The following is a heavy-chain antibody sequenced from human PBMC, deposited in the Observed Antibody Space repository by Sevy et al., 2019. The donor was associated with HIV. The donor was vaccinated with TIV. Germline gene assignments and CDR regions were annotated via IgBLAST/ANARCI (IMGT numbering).Heavy chain of an antibody. D-gene: IGHD3-16*01. CDR2: VSFDGGSK. CDR3: VRERAGSITFDI. Sequence: GGSLRLSCEASGFTFNNFPIHWVRQAPGKGLEWVAVVSFDGGSKYYADSVRGRFTVSRDNSKNTVDLQLNSLRAEDTAVYYGVRERAGSITFDIGGQGTLVTVSS. V-gene: IGHV3-30-3*01. CDR1: GFTFNNFP. J-gene: IGHJ4*03.